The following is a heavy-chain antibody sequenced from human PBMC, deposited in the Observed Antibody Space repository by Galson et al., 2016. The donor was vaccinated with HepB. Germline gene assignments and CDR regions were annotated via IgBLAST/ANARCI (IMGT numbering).Heavy chain of an antibody. CDR3: ARELFSPITRDVDYSFGMDV. CDR2: IHFSGTT. V-gene: IGHV4-61*01. Sequence: ETLSLTCTVSGGAVSGGSLTSRNYSWNWVRQSPGKGLEWIGKIHFSGTTNYSPSLKSRVAILRDTSNNQFSLRLSSVTAADSAVYFCARELFSPITRDVDYSFGMDVWGQGTTVTVSS. J-gene: IGHJ6*02. D-gene: IGHD1-14*01. CDR1: GGSLTSRNYS.